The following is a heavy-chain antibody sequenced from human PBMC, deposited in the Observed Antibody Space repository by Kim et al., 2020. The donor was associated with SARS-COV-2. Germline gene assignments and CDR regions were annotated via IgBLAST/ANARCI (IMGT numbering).Heavy chain of an antibody. CDR2: HSGST. V-gene: IGHV4-34*01. CDR3: ARGLNY. J-gene: IGHJ4*02. Sequence: HSGSTNYTPSLKSRVTISVDTSKNQFSLKLSSVTAADTAVYYCARGLNYWGQGTLVTVSS.